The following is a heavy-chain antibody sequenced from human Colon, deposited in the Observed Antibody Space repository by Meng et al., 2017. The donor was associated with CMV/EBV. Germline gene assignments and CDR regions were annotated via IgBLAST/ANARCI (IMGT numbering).Heavy chain of an antibody. D-gene: IGHD7-27*01. J-gene: IGHJ6*02. Sequence: SETLSLTCTVSGVSISTGGYDWNWIRQHPGKGPEWIGYIHYSGRNDYNPSLKSRVTISPDYSKNQVSLKLTSVTAADTAVYFCARRGAWGDYYGLDVWGPGTTVTVSS. CDR2: IHYSGRN. CDR1: GVSISTGGYD. V-gene: IGHV4-31*03. CDR3: ARRGAWGDYYGLDV.